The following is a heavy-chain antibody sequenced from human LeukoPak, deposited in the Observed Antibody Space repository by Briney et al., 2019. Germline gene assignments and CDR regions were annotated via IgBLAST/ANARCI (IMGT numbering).Heavy chain of an antibody. V-gene: IGHV3-23*01. Sequence: GGSLRLSCAASGFTFSSYAMSWVRQAPGKGLEWVSAISGSGGSTYYADSVKGRFTISRNNSKNTLYLQMNSLRAEDTAVYYCAKEARSSSWADEEPFDYWGQGTLVTVSS. J-gene: IGHJ4*02. D-gene: IGHD6-13*01. CDR3: AKEARSSSWADEEPFDY. CDR2: ISGSGGST. CDR1: GFTFSSYA.